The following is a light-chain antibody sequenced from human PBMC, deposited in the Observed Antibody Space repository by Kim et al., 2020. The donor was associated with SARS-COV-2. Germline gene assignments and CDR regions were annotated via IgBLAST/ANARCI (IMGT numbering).Light chain of an antibody. CDR2: EDS. CDR1: ALPNQY. CDR3: HSADISGTYVV. V-gene: IGLV3-25*03. Sequence: PGQRARITCSGDALPNQYAYWYQQKPGQAPVLVIHEDSERPSGIPERFSGSSSGTTVTLTISGVQAEDEADYYCHSADISGTYVVCGGGTQLTVL. J-gene: IGLJ2*01.